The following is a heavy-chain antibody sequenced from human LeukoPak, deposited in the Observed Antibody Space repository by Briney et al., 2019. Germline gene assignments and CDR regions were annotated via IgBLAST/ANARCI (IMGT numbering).Heavy chain of an antibody. CDR3: ARETSTWNSFEY. CDR1: GGSFSGYY. J-gene: IGHJ4*02. Sequence: PSETLSLTCAVSGGSFSGYYWSWIRQSPGRGLEWIGQINDSGDTDYNPSLKSRVTISIDTSKKQFSLRLRSVTAADTALYYCARETSTWNSFEYWGQGTAVTVSS. CDR2: INDSGDT. V-gene: IGHV4-34*01. D-gene: IGHD1/OR15-1a*01.